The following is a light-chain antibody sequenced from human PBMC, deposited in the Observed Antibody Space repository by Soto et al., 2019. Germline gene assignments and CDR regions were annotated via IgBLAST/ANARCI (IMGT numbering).Light chain of an antibody. CDR3: QQYNNS. Sequence: DIRMTQFHSTLSASVGDRVTTSCRASQSISTWLAWYQQKPGKAPKLLIYKASSLESGVPSRFSGSGSGTEFTLTISSLQPDDFATYYCQQYNNSFGQGTKVEI. CDR2: KAS. CDR1: QSISTW. V-gene: IGKV1-5*03. J-gene: IGKJ1*01.